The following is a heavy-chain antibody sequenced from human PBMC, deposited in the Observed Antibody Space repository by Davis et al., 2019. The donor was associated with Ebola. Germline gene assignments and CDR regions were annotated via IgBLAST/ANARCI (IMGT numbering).Heavy chain of an antibody. CDR2: INHSGST. J-gene: IGHJ4*02. V-gene: IGHV4-39*07. Sequence: MPSETLSLTCTVSGGSISSSSYYWSWIRQPPGKGLEWIGEINHSGSTNYNPSLKSRVTISVDTSKNQFSLKLSSVTAADTAVYYCARGPSIAGFDYWGQGTLVTVSS. CDR3: ARGPSIAGFDY. CDR1: GGSISSSSYY. D-gene: IGHD6-6*01.